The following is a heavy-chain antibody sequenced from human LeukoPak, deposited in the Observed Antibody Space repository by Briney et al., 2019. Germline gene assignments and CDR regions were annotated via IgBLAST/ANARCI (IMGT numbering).Heavy chain of an antibody. CDR2: INWNGGST. J-gene: IGHJ3*02. D-gene: IGHD4-17*01. CDR1: GFTFDDYG. CDR3: ARATTVTIIGLGAFDI. V-gene: IGHV3-20*04. Sequence: PGGSLRLSCAASGFTFDDYGMSWARQAPGKGLEWVSGINWNGGSTGYADSVKGRFTISRDNAKNSLYLQMNSLRAEDTALYYCARATTVTIIGLGAFDIWGQGTMVTVSS.